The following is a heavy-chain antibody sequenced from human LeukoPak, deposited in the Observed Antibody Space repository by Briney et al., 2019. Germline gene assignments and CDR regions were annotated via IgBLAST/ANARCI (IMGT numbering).Heavy chain of an antibody. CDR2: ISFDGSNQ. Sequence: PGGSLRLSCAASGFTFSGYGVHWVRQAPGKGLEWVALISFDGSNQYYADSVKGRFTISRDNSKNTLYPQMSSLRAEDTAVYYCAKPPEVGATVAFFYYCGQGALVTVSS. CDR3: AKPPEVGATVAFFYY. D-gene: IGHD1-26*01. CDR1: GFTFSGYG. V-gene: IGHV3-30*18. J-gene: IGHJ4*02.